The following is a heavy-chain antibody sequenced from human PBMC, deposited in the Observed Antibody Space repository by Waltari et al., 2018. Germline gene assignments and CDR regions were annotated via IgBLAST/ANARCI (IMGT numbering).Heavy chain of an antibody. V-gene: IGHV4-38-2*01. CDR1: GYSLSSGYY. Sequence: VQLQESGPGLVKPSETLSLTCAVSGYSLSSGYYWGWIRQPPGKGLEWIGSIYHSGSTYYNPSLKSRVTISVDTSKNQFSLKLSSVTAADTAVYYGARPKEQLVLGWFDPWGQGTLVTVSS. J-gene: IGHJ5*02. CDR2: IYHSGST. D-gene: IGHD6-13*01. CDR3: ARPKEQLVLGWFDP.